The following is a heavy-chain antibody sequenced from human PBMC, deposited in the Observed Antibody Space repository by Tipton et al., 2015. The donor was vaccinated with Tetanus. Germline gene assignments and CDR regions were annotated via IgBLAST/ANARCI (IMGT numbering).Heavy chain of an antibody. CDR1: GFTFDDYG. CDR3: AREGSSGWFDP. J-gene: IGHJ5*02. Sequence: RSLRLSCAASGFTFDDYGMHWVRQVPGKGLEWVSGITWNSGSIGYADSVKGRFTISRDNAKNSLYLQMNSLRAEDTALYYCAREGSSGWFDPWGRGTLVTVSS. D-gene: IGHD1-26*01. V-gene: IGHV3-9*01. CDR2: ITWNSGSI.